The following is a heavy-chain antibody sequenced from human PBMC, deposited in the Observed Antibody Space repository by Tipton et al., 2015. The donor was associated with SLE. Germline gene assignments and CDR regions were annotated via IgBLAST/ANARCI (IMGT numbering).Heavy chain of an antibody. V-gene: IGHV4-34*01. CDR1: GGSISSHY. J-gene: IGHJ6*02. Sequence: TLSLTCTVSGGSISSHYWSWIRQPPGKGLEWIAEINHSGSADYNPSLKSRVTISVDKSKSQISLKLSSVTAADTAVYYCARGGGMDVWGQGTTVTVSS. CDR2: INHSGSA. CDR3: ARGGGMDV.